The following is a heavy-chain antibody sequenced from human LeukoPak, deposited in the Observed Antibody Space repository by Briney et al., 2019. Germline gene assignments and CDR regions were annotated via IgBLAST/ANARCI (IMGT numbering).Heavy chain of an antibody. D-gene: IGHD2-2*01. J-gene: IGHJ5*02. CDR3: AKEVVVVPAAPFDP. CDR2: ISSSGTTM. CDR1: GFTFSNYY. V-gene: IGHV3-11*01. Sequence: GGSLRLSCAASGFTFSNYYMSWIRQAPGKGLEWVSYISSSGTTMYYADSVKGRFTISRDNAKNTLYLQMNSLRAEDTAVYYCAKEVVVVPAAPFDPWGQGTLVTVSS.